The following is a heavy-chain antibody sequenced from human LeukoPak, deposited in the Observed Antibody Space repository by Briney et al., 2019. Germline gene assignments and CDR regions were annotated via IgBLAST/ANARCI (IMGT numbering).Heavy chain of an antibody. CDR3: ARDGGTNWHEPTWFDF. V-gene: IGHV3-23*01. J-gene: IGHJ4*02. CDR2: ISGSGGST. D-gene: IGHD1-1*01. Sequence: GGSLRLSCAASGFTFSSYAMSWVRQAPGKGLEWVSAISGSGGSTYYADSVKGRFTISRDNAKKSLYLQMNSLRVEDTAMYYCARDGGTNWHEPTWFDFWGQGTQVTVSP. CDR1: GFTFSSYA.